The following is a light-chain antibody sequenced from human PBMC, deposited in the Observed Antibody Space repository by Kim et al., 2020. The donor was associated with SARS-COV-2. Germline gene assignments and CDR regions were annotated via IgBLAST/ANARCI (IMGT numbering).Light chain of an antibody. Sequence: GQSITISCTETSSDVGGYNYVSWYQQHPGKAPKLMIYDVSKRPSGVSNRFSGSKSGNTASLTISGLQAEDEADYYCSSYTSSSTVVFGGGTQLTVL. CDR1: SSDVGGYNY. CDR3: SSYTSSSTVV. J-gene: IGLJ2*01. V-gene: IGLV2-14*04. CDR2: DVS.